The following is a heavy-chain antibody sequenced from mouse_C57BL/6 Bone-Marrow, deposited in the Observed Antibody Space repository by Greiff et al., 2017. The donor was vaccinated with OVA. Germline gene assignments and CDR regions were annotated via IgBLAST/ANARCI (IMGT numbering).Heavy chain of an antibody. CDR2: IHPNSGST. CDR1: GYTFTSYW. Sequence: QVQLQQPGAELVKPGASVKLSCKASGYTFTSYWLHWVKQRPGQGLEWIGMIHPNSGSTNYNEKFKITATLTVDKYSSTAYMQLSSLTSEDAAVYYYARADYSNFYWYFDVWGTGTTVTVSS. J-gene: IGHJ1*03. CDR3: ARADYSNFYWYFDV. D-gene: IGHD2-5*01. V-gene: IGHV1-64*01.